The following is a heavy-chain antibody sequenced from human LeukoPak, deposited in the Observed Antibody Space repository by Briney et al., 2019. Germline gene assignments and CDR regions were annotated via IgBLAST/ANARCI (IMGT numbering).Heavy chain of an antibody. J-gene: IGHJ5*02. V-gene: IGHV1-69*04. CDR1: GGTFSSYA. CDR3: AGEGYYDSTTIKEFDP. Sequence: GSSVKVSCKASGGTFSSYAISWVRQAPGQGLEWMGRIIPILGITNYAQKFQGRVTITADKSTSTAYMEVSSLRSEDTAIYYCAGEGYYDSTTIKEFDPWGQGTLVTVSS. D-gene: IGHD3-22*01. CDR2: IIPILGIT.